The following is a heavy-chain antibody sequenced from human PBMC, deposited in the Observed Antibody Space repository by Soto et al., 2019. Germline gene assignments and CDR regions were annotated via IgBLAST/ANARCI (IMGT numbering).Heavy chain of an antibody. CDR2: IDSDGSSA. Sequence: PGGSLRLSCAASGFTFGSSWMNWVRQAPGKGLVWVSRIDSDGSSATYADSVKGRFTTSRDNAKNTLYLQMSSLRVEDTAVYYCARGRPYGMDVWGQGTTVTVSS. V-gene: IGHV3-74*01. CDR3: ARGRPYGMDV. CDR1: GFTFGSSW. J-gene: IGHJ6*02.